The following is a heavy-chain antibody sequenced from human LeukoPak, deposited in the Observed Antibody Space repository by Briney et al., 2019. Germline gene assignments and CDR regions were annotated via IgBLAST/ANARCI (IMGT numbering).Heavy chain of an antibody. V-gene: IGHV3-66*04. Sequence: GGSLRLSPAASGFTLSRNFMTWVPHAPGKGLEWVSHIYSSVALYYADSVKGRFTISRDNSRNTLYLQMNGLRVEDTAVYYCARPSGTYPNNYWYFDLWGRGTLVTVSS. CDR3: ARPSGTYPNNYWYFDL. CDR2: IYSSVAL. CDR1: GFTLSRNF. D-gene: IGHD1-26*01. J-gene: IGHJ2*01.